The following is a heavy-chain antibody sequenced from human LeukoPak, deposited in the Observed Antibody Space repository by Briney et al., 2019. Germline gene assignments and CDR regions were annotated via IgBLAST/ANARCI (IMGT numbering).Heavy chain of an antibody. CDR1: GFTFSNYG. Sequence: QSGGSLRLSCAASGFTFSNYGMTWIRQAPGKGRECGSAISSSGGATYYADSVKGRFTISRDNSKNTLYLEMNSLRGEDTAVYYCARILDHYDFPNNWFDPWGQGTLVTVSS. J-gene: IGHJ5*02. CDR3: ARILDHYDFPNNWFDP. D-gene: IGHD3/OR15-3a*01. V-gene: IGHV3-23*01. CDR2: ISSSGGAT.